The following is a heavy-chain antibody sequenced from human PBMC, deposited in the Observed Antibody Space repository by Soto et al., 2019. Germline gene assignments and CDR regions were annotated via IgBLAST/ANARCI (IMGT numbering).Heavy chain of an antibody. CDR2: TSHDGRRK. D-gene: IGHD6-13*01. J-gene: IGHJ4*02. Sequence: AGGSLRLSCAASGFTFSSYGMHWVRQAPGKGLEWVTLTSHDGRRKYYADSVRGRFTISRDNSKNTLYLQMDSLRAEDTAIFYCAKDLDPYSSSWTADYWGQGTLVTVSS. V-gene: IGHV3-30*18. CDR1: GFTFSSYG. CDR3: AKDLDPYSSSWTADY.